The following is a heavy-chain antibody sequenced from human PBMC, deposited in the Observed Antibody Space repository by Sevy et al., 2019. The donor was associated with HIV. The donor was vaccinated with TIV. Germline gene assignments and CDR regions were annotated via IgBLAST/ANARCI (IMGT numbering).Heavy chain of an antibody. CDR3: ARDTPYYDILTGYSIFDY. CDR2: ISAYNGNT. V-gene: IGHV1-18*01. Sequence: ASVKVSCKASGYTFTSYGISWVRQAPGQGLEWMGWISAYNGNTNYAQKLQGRVTMTTDTSTSTAYMERRSLRSDDTAVYYCARDTPYYDILTGYSIFDYWGQGTLVTVSS. J-gene: IGHJ4*02. D-gene: IGHD3-9*01. CDR1: GYTFTSYG.